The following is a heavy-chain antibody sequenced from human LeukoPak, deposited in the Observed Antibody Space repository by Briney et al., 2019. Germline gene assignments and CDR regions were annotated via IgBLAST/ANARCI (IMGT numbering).Heavy chain of an antibody. Sequence: SVKVSCKASGFTFTSSAMQWVRQARGQRLEWIGWIVVGSGNTNYAQKFQERVTITRDMSTSIAYMELSSLRSEDTAVYYCAANPYDFWSGYYVFDYWGQGTLVTVSS. CDR3: AANPYDFWSGYYVFDY. V-gene: IGHV1-58*02. CDR2: IVVGSGNT. J-gene: IGHJ4*02. D-gene: IGHD3-3*01. CDR1: GFTFTSSA.